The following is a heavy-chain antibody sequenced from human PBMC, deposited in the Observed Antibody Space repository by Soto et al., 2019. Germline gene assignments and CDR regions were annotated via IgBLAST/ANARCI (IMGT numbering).Heavy chain of an antibody. V-gene: IGHV4-59*01. D-gene: IGHD3-3*01. CDR3: AREDFWSGCDH. J-gene: IGHJ1*01. CDR1: GDSISSFY. CDR2: ILHSGST. Sequence: SETLSLTCTVSGDSISSFYWSWIRQPPGKGLEWIGYILHSGSTNYNPSLESRVTISLDASKNQFSLKLSSVTAADTAVYYCAREDFWSGCDHWGQGTQVTVSS.